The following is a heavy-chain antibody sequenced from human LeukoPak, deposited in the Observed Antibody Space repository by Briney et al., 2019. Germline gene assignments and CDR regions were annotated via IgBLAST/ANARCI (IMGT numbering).Heavy chain of an antibody. Sequence: SETLSLTCAVSGGSISSGGYSWRWIRQPPGKGLEWIGYMYHSGSTYYNPSLKSRVTISVDTSKNQFSLKLSSVTAADTAVYYCARSTSHRFDPWGQGTLVTVSS. J-gene: IGHJ5*02. CDR2: MYHSGST. V-gene: IGHV4-30-2*01. CDR3: ARSTSHRFDP. D-gene: IGHD2-2*01. CDR1: GGSISSGGYS.